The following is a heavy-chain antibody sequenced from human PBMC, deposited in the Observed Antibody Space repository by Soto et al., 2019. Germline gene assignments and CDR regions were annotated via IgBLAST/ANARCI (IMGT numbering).Heavy chain of an antibody. J-gene: IGHJ4*02. D-gene: IGHD4-17*01. CDR1: GFTFSSYG. CDR3: AKIGDPIDY. CDR2: ISYDGSNK. V-gene: IGHV3-30*18. Sequence: QVQLVEPGGGVVQPGRSLRLSCAASGFTFSSYGMHWVRQAPGKGLEWVAVISYDGSNKYYADSVKGRFTISRDNSKNTLYLQMNSLRAEDTAVYYCAKIGDPIDYWGQGTLVTVSS.